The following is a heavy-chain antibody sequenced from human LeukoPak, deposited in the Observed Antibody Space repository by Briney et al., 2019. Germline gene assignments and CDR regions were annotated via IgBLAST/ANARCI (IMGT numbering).Heavy chain of an antibody. CDR2: ISGSGGSS. J-gene: IGHJ4*02. D-gene: IGHD5-18*01. CDR1: GSTFSSYA. CDR3: AKDLWDSYGYNDY. V-gene: IGHV3-23*01. Sequence: GGSLRLSCAASGSTFSSYAMSWVRQAPGKGLEWVSAISGSGGSSYYADSVKGRFTISRDNAKNTLYLQMNSLRAEDTAVYYCAKDLWDSYGYNDYWGQGTLVPVSS.